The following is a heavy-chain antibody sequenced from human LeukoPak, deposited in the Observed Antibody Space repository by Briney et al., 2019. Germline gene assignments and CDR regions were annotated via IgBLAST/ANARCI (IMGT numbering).Heavy chain of an antibody. CDR3: ARGFDYGDYWFDP. CDR1: GGSISSYY. CDR2: IYYSGST. V-gene: IGHV4-59*08. Sequence: PSETLSLTCTVSGGSISSYYWSWIRQPPGKGLEWIGYIYYSGSTNYNPSLKSRVTISMDTSKNQFSLKLTSVTAADTAVYFCARGFDYGDYWFDPWGQGSLVTVSS. D-gene: IGHD4-17*01. J-gene: IGHJ5*02.